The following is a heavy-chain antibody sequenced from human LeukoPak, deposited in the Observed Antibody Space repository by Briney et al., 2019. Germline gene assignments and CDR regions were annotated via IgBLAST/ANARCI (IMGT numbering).Heavy chain of an antibody. Sequence: SVKVSCKASGGTFSSYAISWVRQAPGQGLEWMGRIIPILGIANYAQKFQGRVTITTDESTSTAYMELSSLRSEDTAVYYCARGLGLELRRGWFDPWGQGTLVTVSS. CDR2: IIPILGIA. V-gene: IGHV1-69*04. J-gene: IGHJ5*02. CDR3: ARGLGLELRRGWFDP. CDR1: GGTFSSYA. D-gene: IGHD1-7*01.